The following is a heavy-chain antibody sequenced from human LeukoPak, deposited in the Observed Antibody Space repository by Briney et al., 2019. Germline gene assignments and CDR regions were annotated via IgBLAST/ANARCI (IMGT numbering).Heavy chain of an antibody. D-gene: IGHD3-22*01. CDR2: VSHRGTT. Sequence: PSETLSLTCTVSGGSISSSSYYWVWIRQTPGKGLEWIASVSHRGTTYYNPSLKSRVSISIDTSKNQFSLKVDSVTAADTAVYFCARGGSSTMIAGTDWGQGTLLTVSS. CDR3: ARGGSSTMIAGTD. CDR1: GGSISSSSYY. V-gene: IGHV4-39*07. J-gene: IGHJ4*02.